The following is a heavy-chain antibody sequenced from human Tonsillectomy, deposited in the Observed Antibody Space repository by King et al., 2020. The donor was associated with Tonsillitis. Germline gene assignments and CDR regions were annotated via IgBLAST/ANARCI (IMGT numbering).Heavy chain of an antibody. V-gene: IGHV4-34*01. J-gene: IGHJ6*03. CDR1: GGSFSGYY. CDR2: INHSGST. CDR3: ARERRYCSGGSCYYNYYIDV. D-gene: IGHD2-15*01. Sequence: VQLQQWGAGLLKPSETLSLTCAVYGGSFSGYYWSWIRQSPGKGLVWIGEINHSGSTNYNPSLKSRVTISVDTSKNQFSLELSSVTAADTAVYYCARERRYCSGGSCYYNYYIDVWGKGTTVTVSS.